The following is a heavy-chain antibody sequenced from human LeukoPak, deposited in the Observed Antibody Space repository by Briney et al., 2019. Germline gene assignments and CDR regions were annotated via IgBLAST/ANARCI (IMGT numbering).Heavy chain of an antibody. Sequence: ASVKVSCKASGYSFTSYHMHWVRQAPGQGLEWMGWINPNSGGTNYAQKFQGRVTMTRDTSISTAYMELSRLRSDDTAVYYCARDMCTNGVCYSWFDPWGQGTLVTVSS. V-gene: IGHV1-2*02. CDR2: INPNSGGT. CDR1: GYSFTSYH. J-gene: IGHJ5*02. D-gene: IGHD2-8*01. CDR3: ARDMCTNGVCYSWFDP.